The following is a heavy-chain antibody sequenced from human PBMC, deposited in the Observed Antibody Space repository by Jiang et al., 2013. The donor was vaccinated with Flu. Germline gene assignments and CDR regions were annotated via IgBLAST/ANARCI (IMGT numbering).Heavy chain of an antibody. CDR1: GGSISSSSYY. CDR2: IYYSGST. V-gene: IGHV4-39*01. Sequence: LLKPSETLSLTCTVSGGSISSSSYYWGWIRQPPGKGLEWIGSIYYSGSTYYNPSLKSRVTISVDTSKNQFSLKLSSVTAADTAVYYCARSSLIYGGNSYWGQGTLVTVSS. CDR3: ARSSLIYGGNSY. D-gene: IGHD4-23*01. J-gene: IGHJ4*02.